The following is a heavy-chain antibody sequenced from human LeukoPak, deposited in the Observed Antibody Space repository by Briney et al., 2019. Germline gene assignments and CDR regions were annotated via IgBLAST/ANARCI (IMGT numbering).Heavy chain of an antibody. J-gene: IGHJ3*02. D-gene: IGHD6-6*01. CDR2: ISSSSSTI. CDR1: GFTFSSYS. V-gene: IGHV3-48*02. CDR3: ARRNSSSRVDAFDI. Sequence: GGSLRLSCAASGFTFSSYSMNWVRQAPGKGLEWVSYISSSSSTIYYADSVKGRFTISRDNAKNSLYLQMNSLRDEDTAVYYCARRNSSSRVDAFDIWGQGTMVTVSS.